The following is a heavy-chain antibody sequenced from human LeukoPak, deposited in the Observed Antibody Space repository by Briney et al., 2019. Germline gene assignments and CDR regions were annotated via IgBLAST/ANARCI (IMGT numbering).Heavy chain of an antibody. CDR2: IYSGGST. CDR3: AKEGDYGSGSPAGY. J-gene: IGHJ4*02. V-gene: IGHV3-53*05. D-gene: IGHD3-10*01. CDR1: GFTVSSNY. Sequence: GGSLRLSCAASGFTVSSNYMSWVRQAPGKGLEWVSVIYSGGSTYYADSVKGRFTISRDNSKNTLYLQMNSLRAEDTAVYYCAKEGDYGSGSPAGYWGQGTLVTVSS.